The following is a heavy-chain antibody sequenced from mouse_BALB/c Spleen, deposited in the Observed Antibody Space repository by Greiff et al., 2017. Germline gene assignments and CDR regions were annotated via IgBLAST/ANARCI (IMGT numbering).Heavy chain of an antibody. CDR3: ARGRGSITTASPFAY. CDR2: ISSGGST. D-gene: IGHD1-2*01. J-gene: IGHJ3*01. V-gene: IGHV5-6-5*01. Sequence: EVKLMESGGGLVKPGGSLKLSCAASGFTFSSYAMSWVRQTPEKRLEWVASISSGGSTYYPDSVKGRFTISRDNARNILYLQMSSLRSEDTAMYYCARGRGSITTASPFAYWGQGTLVTVSA. CDR1: GFTFSSYA.